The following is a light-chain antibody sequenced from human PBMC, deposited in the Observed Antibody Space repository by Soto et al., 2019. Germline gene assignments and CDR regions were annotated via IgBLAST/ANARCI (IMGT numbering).Light chain of an antibody. J-gene: IGLJ2*01. CDR1: SSNIGTNT. V-gene: IGLV1-44*01. Sequence: QSVLAQPPSASGTPGQRVTISCSGRSSNIGTNTVNWYQHLPGSAPKLLIYSNNQRPSGVPDRFSGYKSGTSASLAISGLLPDDEADYYCEAWDGSLNVVLFGGGTKLTVL. CDR3: EAWDGSLNVVL. CDR2: SNN.